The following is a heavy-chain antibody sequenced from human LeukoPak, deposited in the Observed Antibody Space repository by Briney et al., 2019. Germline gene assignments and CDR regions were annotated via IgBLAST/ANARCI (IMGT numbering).Heavy chain of an antibody. J-gene: IGHJ4*02. Sequence: GGSLRLSCAASGFTFSSYSMNWVRQAPGKGLEWVSSISSSSSYIYYADSVKGRFTISRDNAKNSLYLQMNSLRAEDTAVYYSARDHNYGDYGPDYWGQGTLVTVSS. D-gene: IGHD4-17*01. CDR3: ARDHNYGDYGPDY. CDR2: ISSSSSYI. V-gene: IGHV3-21*01. CDR1: GFTFSSYS.